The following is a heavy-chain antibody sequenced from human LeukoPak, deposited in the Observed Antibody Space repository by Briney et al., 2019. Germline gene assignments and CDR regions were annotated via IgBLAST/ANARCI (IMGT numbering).Heavy chain of an antibody. D-gene: IGHD6-13*01. CDR3: ARVGYTSYYYYGMDV. J-gene: IGHJ6*02. CDR1: GGTFSSYA. Sequence: ASVKVSCKASGGTFSSYAMHWVRQAPGKGLEYVSAISSNGGSTYYANSVKGRFTISRDNSKNTLYLQMGSLRAEDMAVYYCARVGYTSYYYYGMDVWGQGTTVTVSS. CDR2: ISSNGGST. V-gene: IGHV3-64*01.